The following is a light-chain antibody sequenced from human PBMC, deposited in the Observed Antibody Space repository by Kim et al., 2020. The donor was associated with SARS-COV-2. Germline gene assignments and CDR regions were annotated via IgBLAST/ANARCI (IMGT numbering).Light chain of an antibody. V-gene: IGKV1-5*03. CDR1: QSISSW. CDR3: QQYNSYWT. Sequence: DIVMTQSPSTLSASVGDRVTLTCRASQSISSWLVWYQQKPGKAPKLLLYKASSLESGVPSMFCGRGSGTEFTLTISSLQPDDFATYYCQQYNSYWTFGQGTKVDIK. CDR2: KAS. J-gene: IGKJ1*01.